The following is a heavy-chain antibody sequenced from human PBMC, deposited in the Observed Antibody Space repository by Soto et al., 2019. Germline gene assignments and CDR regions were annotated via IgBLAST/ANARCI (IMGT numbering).Heavy chain of an antibody. CDR1: GYTFTSYA. CDR2: INAGNGNT. CDR3: ARDVAAADY. J-gene: IGHJ4*02. Sequence: QVQIVQSGAEEKKPGASVKVSCKASGYTFTSYAMNWVRQAPGQRLEWMGWINAGNGNTKYSPKFQARVTITRDTSAGTASMELSSLRSEDTAAYYCARDVAAADYWGQGTLVTVSS. D-gene: IGHD6-13*01. V-gene: IGHV1-3*05.